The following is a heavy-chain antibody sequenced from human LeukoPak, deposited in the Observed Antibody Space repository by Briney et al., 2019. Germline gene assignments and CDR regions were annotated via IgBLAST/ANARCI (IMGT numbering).Heavy chain of an antibody. CDR2: ISNFGDII. CDR1: GFDVIENY. J-gene: IGHJ6*03. V-gene: IGHV3-11*04. Sequence: PGGSLRLSCAVSGFDVIENYVTWVRQAPGKGLEWISHISNFGDIIHYADSVEGRFTISRDNAKNSLYLQMDSLRAEDTAVYYCAKDATAVVGTVYMDVWGKGTTVTISS. CDR3: AKDATAVVGTVYMDV. D-gene: IGHD6-13*01.